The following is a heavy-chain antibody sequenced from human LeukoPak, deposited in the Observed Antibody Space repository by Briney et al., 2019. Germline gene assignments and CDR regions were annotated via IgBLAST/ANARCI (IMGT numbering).Heavy chain of an antibody. CDR2: ISAYNGNT. J-gene: IGHJ6*03. V-gene: IGHV1-18*01. CDR1: GYTFTSYG. Sequence: ASVKVSCKASGYTFTSYGISWVRQAPGQGLEWMGWISAYNGNTNYAQKFQGRVTMTTDTSTSTAYMELRSLRSEDTAVYYCARGNSGYDYYYYYYMDVWGKGTTVTVSS. CDR3: ARGNSGYDYYYYYYMDV. D-gene: IGHD5-12*01.